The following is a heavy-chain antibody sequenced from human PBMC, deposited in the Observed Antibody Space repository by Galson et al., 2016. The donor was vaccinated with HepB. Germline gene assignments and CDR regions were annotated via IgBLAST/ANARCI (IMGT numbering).Heavy chain of an antibody. CDR1: GYTFTNYG. D-gene: IGHD5-18*01. CDR3: ARGHTPTSTYSYGWDSFDY. J-gene: IGHJ4*02. V-gene: IGHV1-18*01. CDR2: ISAYNGDT. Sequence: SVKVSCKASGYTFTNYGISRVRQAPGQGLEWMGWISAYNGDTSYAQKPQGRVTMTTDTSTSTAYMELRSLRSDDTAVYYCARGHTPTSTYSYGWDSFDYWGQGTLVTVSS.